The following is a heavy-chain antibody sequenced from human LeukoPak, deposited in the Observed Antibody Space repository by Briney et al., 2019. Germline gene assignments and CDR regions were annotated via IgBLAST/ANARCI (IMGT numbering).Heavy chain of an antibody. CDR1: GYSENFYG. CDR2: ISAQHGQT. V-gene: IGHV1-18*01. CDR3: ARIIWISIFDY. Sequence: ASVRVSCKTSGYSENFYGMTWVRQVAGQGLEWMGWISAQHGQTEYAPNSQDRVTMTTDTYTNTAYMELRSPRSDDTAVYYCARIIWISIFDYWGQGNVVTVSS. D-gene: IGHD2-2*03. J-gene: IGHJ4*02.